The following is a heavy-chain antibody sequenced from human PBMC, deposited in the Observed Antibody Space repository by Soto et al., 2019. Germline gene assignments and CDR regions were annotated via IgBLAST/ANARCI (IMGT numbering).Heavy chain of an antibody. CDR3: ARDREGIVGARDAFDI. V-gene: IGHV1-69*13. J-gene: IGHJ3*02. Sequence: SVKVSCKASGGTFSSYAISWVRQAPGQGLEWMGGIIPIFGTANYAQKFQGRVTITADESTSTAYMELSSLRSEDTAVYYCARDREGIVGARDAFDIWGQGTMVTVS. CDR1: GGTFSSYA. D-gene: IGHD1-26*01. CDR2: IIPIFGTA.